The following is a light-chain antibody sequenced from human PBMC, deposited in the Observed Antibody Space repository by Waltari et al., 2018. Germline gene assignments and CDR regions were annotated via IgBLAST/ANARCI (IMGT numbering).Light chain of an antibody. CDR2: GAS. CDR3: QQTSSSPLT. Sequence: DIQMTQSPSSVSASVGARVTITCRASQSISSYLNWYQQKPGNAPKLLIYGASSLRGGAPSRFSGSRSVTDFTLTISSLQPEDFASYYCQQTSSSPLTFGPGTKLDIK. CDR1: QSISSY. V-gene: IGKV1-39*01. J-gene: IGKJ3*01.